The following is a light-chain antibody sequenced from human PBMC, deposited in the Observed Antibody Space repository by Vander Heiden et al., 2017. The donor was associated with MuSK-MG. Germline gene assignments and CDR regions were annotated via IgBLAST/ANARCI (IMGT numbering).Light chain of an antibody. CDR2: KAS. J-gene: IGKJ5*01. V-gene: IGKV1-5*03. CDR1: QSISSW. CDR3: QHYNPIT. Sequence: DIQMTQSPSTLSASVGDRVTITCRASQSISSWLAWYQQKPGKAPKLLIYKASSLERGVQSRFSGSGSGTEFTLTSSSLQTDDFATYYIQHYNPITFGQGTLLEIK.